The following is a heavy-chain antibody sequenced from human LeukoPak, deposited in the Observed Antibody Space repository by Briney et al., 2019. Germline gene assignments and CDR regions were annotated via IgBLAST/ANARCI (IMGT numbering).Heavy chain of an antibody. J-gene: IGHJ4*02. CDR2: INPNGGGT. CDR3: ARDWGSLTGDVGGVDY. CDR1: GYTFTGYY. V-gene: IGHV1-2*02. D-gene: IGHD7-27*01. Sequence: ASVKVSCKASGYTFTGYYIHWVRQAPGQGLEWMGWINPNGGGTNYAQKFQGRVTITRDTSVSTAYMELSRLRSDDTAVNYCARDWGSLTGDVGGVDYWGQGTLVTVSS.